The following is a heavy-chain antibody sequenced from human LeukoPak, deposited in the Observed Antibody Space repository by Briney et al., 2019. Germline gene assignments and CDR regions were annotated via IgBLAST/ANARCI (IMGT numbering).Heavy chain of an antibody. Sequence: GGSLRLSCAASGFTFSNYNMNWVRQAPGKGLEWVANIKQDGSAKYYVDSVKGRFTIFRDNAKNSLYLQMSSLRAEDTAVYYCARDDGGFGVVTIYYFDYWGQGTLVTVSS. CDR1: GFTFSNYN. CDR2: IKQDGSAK. D-gene: IGHD3-3*01. CDR3: ARDDGGFGVVTIYYFDY. V-gene: IGHV3-7*05. J-gene: IGHJ4*02.